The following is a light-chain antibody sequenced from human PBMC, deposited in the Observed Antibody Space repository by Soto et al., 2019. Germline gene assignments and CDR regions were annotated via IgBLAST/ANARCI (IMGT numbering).Light chain of an antibody. V-gene: IGKV1-39*01. Sequence: DIQMTQSPSSLSASVGDEVTITCRASQTIMTYLNWYQLKPGKPPRLLIYAASSLQSGVPSRFSGSGSGTDFTLTISSLQPDDFATYYCQQYNSYLTWTFGQGTKVDIK. J-gene: IGKJ1*01. CDR1: QTIMTY. CDR2: AAS. CDR3: QQYNSYLTWT.